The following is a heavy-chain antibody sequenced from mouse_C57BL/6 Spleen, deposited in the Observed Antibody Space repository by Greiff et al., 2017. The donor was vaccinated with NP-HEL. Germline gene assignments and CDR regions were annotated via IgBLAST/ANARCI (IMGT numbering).Heavy chain of an antibody. J-gene: IGHJ1*03. CDR3: ARGGDYSNYVRRYFEV. D-gene: IGHD2-5*01. CDR1: GYAFSSYW. Sequence: QVQLKQSGAELVKPGASVKISCKASGYAFSSYWMNWVKQRPGKGLEWIGQIYPGDGDTNYNGKFKGKATLTADKSSSTAYMQLSSLTSEDSAVYFGARGGDYSNYVRRYFEVWGTGTTVTVAS. V-gene: IGHV1-80*01. CDR2: IYPGDGDT.